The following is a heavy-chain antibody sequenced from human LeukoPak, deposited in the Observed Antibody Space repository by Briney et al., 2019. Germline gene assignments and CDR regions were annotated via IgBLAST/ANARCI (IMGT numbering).Heavy chain of an antibody. J-gene: IGHJ4*02. CDR1: GLTFSNYA. D-gene: IGHD6-13*01. CDR3: AKVGDSHSWQRIDY. Sequence: GGSLRLSCAASGLTFSNYAMSWVRQAPAKGLEWVSAISGSGGGTYYADSVKGRFTISRDNSKNTLYLQMNSLRAEDTAVYYCAKVGDSHSWQRIDYWGQGTLVTVSS. V-gene: IGHV3-23*01. CDR2: ISGSGGGT.